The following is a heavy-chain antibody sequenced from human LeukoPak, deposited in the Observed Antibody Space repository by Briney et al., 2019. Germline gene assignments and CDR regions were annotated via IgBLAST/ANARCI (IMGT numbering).Heavy chain of an antibody. CDR3: ARDPSSGDDGLDY. V-gene: IGHV1-2*02. Sequence: GASVKVSCKASGYTFTGYYMHWVRQAPGQGLEWMGWINPNSGGTNYAQKFQGRVTMTRDTSISTAYMELSRLRSDDTAVYYCARDPSSGDDGLDYWGQGTLVTVSS. CDR2: INPNSGGT. J-gene: IGHJ4*02. CDR1: GYTFTGYY. D-gene: IGHD6-19*01.